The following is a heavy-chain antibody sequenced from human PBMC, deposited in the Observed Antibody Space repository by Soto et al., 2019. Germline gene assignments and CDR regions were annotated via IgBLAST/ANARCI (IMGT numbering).Heavy chain of an antibody. CDR3: ARGMTPPGAPAWYYFDS. V-gene: IGHV4-4*07. D-gene: IGHD2-8*02. Sequence: SETLSLTCTVSGASITGSSYWSWIRQPAGKGLEWIGRFSLSGTTSYNPSLRSRVTMSADVSKNQFSLRLTPVTAADTALYYCARGMTPPGAPAWYYFDSWGQGTLVTSPQ. J-gene: IGHJ4*02. CDR2: FSLSGTT. CDR1: GASITGSSY.